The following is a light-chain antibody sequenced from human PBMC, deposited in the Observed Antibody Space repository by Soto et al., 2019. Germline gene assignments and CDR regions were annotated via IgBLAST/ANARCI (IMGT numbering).Light chain of an antibody. V-gene: IGKV1-39*01. CDR3: QESYSTQYT. Sequence: DIRMTQSPSSLPASVGDSVTITCRASQSITTYLNWYQQKPGKAPKLLIYAASSFQSGVPSRFSASGSGTEFTLTINSLQPEDFAIYYCQESYSTQYTFGQGTKLEIK. CDR1: QSITTY. CDR2: AAS. J-gene: IGKJ2*01.